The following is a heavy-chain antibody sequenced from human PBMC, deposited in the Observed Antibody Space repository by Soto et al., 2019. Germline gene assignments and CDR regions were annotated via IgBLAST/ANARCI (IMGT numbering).Heavy chain of an antibody. CDR2: INSGGTSM. V-gene: IGHV3-48*01. J-gene: IGHJ5*02. CDR3: ARDFATSFDP. D-gene: IGHD3-3*01. CDR1: GFTFDSYS. Sequence: EVQLVESGGGLAQPGGSLRLSCTASGFTFDSYSMDWVRQAPGKGLEWVSYINSGGTSMFYADSVKGRFTISRDNGRNLLYLHLNNLRAEVTAVYYCARDFATSFDPWGQGALVTVSS.